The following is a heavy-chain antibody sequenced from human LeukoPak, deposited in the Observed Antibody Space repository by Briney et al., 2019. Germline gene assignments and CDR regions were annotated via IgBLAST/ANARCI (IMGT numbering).Heavy chain of an antibody. CDR3: ARASDISWPFEN. D-gene: IGHD3-10*01. J-gene: IGHJ4*02. CDR1: GYSFSNYG. CDR2: ISAKNGNT. V-gene: IGHV1-18*01. Sequence: ASVKVSCKTSGYSFSNYGIVWVRQARGQGLEWMGWISAKNGNTKNSQKVQGRVTLTTDSSTNIAYLDSRSLRFDDTAVYFCARASDISWPFENWGQGTLVTVSS.